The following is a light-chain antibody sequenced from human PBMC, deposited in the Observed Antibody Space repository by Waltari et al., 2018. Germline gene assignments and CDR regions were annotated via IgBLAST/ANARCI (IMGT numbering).Light chain of an antibody. V-gene: IGLV2-23*02. CDR3: CSYAGSSTFAV. CDR1: SSDVGSYNL. Sequence: QSALTQPASVSGSPGQSITISCTGTSSDVGSYNLVSWYQQHPGKAPKLMIYEVSKRRSGVSNRFSGSKSGNTASLTISGLQAEDEADYYCCSYAGSSTFAVFGGGTKLTVL. J-gene: IGLJ3*02. CDR2: EVS.